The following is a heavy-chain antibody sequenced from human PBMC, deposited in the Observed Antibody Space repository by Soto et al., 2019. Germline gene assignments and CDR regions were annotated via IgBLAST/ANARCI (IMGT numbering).Heavy chain of an antibody. CDR1: GFTFSSYS. D-gene: IGHD1-26*01. CDR2: ISSSSSYI. Sequence: EVQLVESGGGLVKPGGSLRLSCAASGFTFSSYSMNWVRQAPGKGLEWVSSISSSSSYIYYADSVKCRFTISRDNAKNSLYLQMNSLRAEDTAVYYCARELVGTFDYCGQGTLVTVSS. V-gene: IGHV3-21*01. CDR3: ARELVGTFDY. J-gene: IGHJ4*02.